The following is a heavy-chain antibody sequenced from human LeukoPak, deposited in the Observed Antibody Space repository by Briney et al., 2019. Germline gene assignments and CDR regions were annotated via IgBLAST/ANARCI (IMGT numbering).Heavy chain of an antibody. J-gene: IGHJ4*02. Sequence: GGSLRLSCAASGFTFNDYYMSWIRQAPGKGLEWVSYITGSGTIINYADSVKGRFTISRDSAKNSLFLQMNSLRAEDTAVYHCARGEYYYDSGPRYWGQGTLVTVSS. CDR1: GFTFNDYY. CDR3: ARGEYYYDSGPRY. V-gene: IGHV3-11*04. D-gene: IGHD3-22*01. CDR2: ITGSGTII.